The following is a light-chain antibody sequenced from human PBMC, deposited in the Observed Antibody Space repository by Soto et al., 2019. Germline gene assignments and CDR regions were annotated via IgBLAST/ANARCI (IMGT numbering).Light chain of an antibody. CDR1: QSVAGS. CDR3: QQRINRIT. V-gene: IGKV3-11*01. Sequence: FVLTQSPATLSLSPGERAILSCRASQSVAGSLAWYQQKPGQAPRLLIYDISTRAAAIPARFSGSGSGTDFTLTVSSLEPEDFALYYCQQRINRITFGQGTRLEIK. CDR2: DIS. J-gene: IGKJ5*01.